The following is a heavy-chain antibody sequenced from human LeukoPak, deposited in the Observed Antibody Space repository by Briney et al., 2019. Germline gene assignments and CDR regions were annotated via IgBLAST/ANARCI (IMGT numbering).Heavy chain of an antibody. CDR2: ISSSSNTI. CDR3: ARGSGVTTAPDAFDI. D-gene: IGHD4-11*01. CDR1: GFTFSSYS. V-gene: IGHV3-48*04. J-gene: IGHJ3*02. Sequence: GGSLRLSCAASGFTFSSYSMNWVRQAPGKGLEWVSYISSSSNTIYYADSVKGRFTISRDNAKNSLYLQMNSLRAEDTAVYYCARGSGVTTAPDAFDIWGQGTMVTVSS.